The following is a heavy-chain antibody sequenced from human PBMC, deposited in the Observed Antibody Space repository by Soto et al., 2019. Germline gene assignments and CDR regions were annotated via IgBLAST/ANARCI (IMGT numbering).Heavy chain of an antibody. CDR2: IYYSGST. CDR3: IAARPGVFDY. D-gene: IGHD6-6*01. Sequence: SETLSLTCTVSGGSISSSRYYWGWIRQPPGKGLEWIGSIYYSGSTYYNPSLKSRVTISVDTSKNQFSLKLSSVTAADTAVYYCIAARPGVFDYWGQGTLVTVSS. CDR1: GGSISSSRYY. J-gene: IGHJ4*02. V-gene: IGHV4-39*01.